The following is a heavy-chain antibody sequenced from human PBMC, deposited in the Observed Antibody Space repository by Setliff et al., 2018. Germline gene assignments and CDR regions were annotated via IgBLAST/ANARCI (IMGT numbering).Heavy chain of an antibody. CDR2: ISAYNGNT. CDR3: GRVDAELILGNYIDY. CDR1: GYTFNSYG. Sequence: GASVKVSCKTSGYTFNSYGSSWVRQAPGQGLEWMGWISAYNGNTKFVQKFQGRVAMTTDTSTSTAFMELRSLRPDDTAFYYCGRVDAELILGNYIDYWGQGTLVTVSS. V-gene: IGHV1-18*01. D-gene: IGHD2-15*01. J-gene: IGHJ4*02.